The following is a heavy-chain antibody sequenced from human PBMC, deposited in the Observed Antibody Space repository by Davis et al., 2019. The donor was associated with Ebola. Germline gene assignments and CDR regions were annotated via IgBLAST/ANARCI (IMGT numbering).Heavy chain of an antibody. CDR1: GFAFGSNS. D-gene: IGHD2-21*01. V-gene: IGHV3-48*02. CDR3: ARGFHGGADY. CDR2: ISHTATTI. J-gene: IGHJ4*02. Sequence: GESLKISCAASGFAFGSNSMGWVRQTPEKGLEWVSYISHTATTIYYADSVKGRFTVSRDNANSSLYLQMNSLRDEDTAVYYCARGFHGGADYWGQGTHVTVSS.